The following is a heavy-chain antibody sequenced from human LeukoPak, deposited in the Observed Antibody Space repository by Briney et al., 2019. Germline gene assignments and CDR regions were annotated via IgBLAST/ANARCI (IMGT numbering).Heavy chain of an antibody. CDR1: GFTFDDYA. CDR2: IRQDGGEK. CDR3: ARDGTAPGLYFDL. D-gene: IGHD6-13*01. V-gene: IGHV3-7*01. J-gene: IGHJ4*01. Sequence: PGRSLRLSCAASGFTFDDYAMHWVRQAPGKGLEWVASIRQDGGEKSYVDSVKGRFTISRDNTKNSLYLQMSSLRAEDTAMYYCARDGTAPGLYFDLWGQGTLVTVSS.